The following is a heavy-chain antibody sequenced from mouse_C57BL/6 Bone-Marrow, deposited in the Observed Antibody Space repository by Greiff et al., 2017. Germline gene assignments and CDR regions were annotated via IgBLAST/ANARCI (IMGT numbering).Heavy chain of an antibody. V-gene: IGHV1-64*01. CDR2: IHPNSGST. CDR1: GYTFTSYW. D-gene: IGHD2-2*01. Sequence: VQLQQPGAELVKPGASVKLSCKASGYTFTSYWMHWVKQRPGQGLEWIGMIHPNSGSTNYNEKFKSKATLPVDKSSITAYMQLSSLTSEDSAVCYCARPFYYGYDDWGQGTTLTVSS. J-gene: IGHJ2*01. CDR3: ARPFYYGYDD.